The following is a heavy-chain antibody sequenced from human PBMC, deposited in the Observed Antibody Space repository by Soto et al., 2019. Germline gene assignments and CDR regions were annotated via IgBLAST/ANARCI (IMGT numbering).Heavy chain of an antibody. CDR1: GFTFSSYS. V-gene: IGHV3-48*02. Sequence: GGSLRLSCAASGFTFSSYSMNWVRQAPGKGLEWVSYISYSTNTIYYSDSVKGRFTVSRDNAKNSLYLQMNSLRDEDTAVYYYARVGFFISTICRPFNSIHPWGKGPLVSVST. CDR2: ISYSTNTI. J-gene: IGHJ5*02. CDR3: ARVGFFISTICRPFNSIHP. D-gene: IGHD2-2*01.